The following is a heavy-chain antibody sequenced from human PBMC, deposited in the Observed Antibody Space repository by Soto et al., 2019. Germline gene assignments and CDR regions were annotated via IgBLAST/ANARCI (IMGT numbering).Heavy chain of an antibody. CDR3: ARGGSSTSWFYYMDV. D-gene: IGHD2-2*01. V-gene: IGHV1-18*01. CDR1: GYTFTSYG. CDR2: ISAYNGNT. Sequence: ASVKVSCKASGYTFTSYGISWVRQAPGQGLEWMGWISAYNGNTNYAQKLQGRVNMTTDTSTSTAYKELRSLRSDDTAVYYCARGGSSTSWFYYMDVWGKGTTVTVSS. J-gene: IGHJ6*03.